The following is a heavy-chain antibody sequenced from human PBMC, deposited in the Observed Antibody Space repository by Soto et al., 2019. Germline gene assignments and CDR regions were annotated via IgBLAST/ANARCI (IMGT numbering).Heavy chain of an antibody. V-gene: IGHV1-58*01. Sequence: SVKVSCKASGFTFTSSAVQWVRQARGQRLEWIGWIVVGSGNANYAQKFQERVTITRDMSTSTAYMELSSLRSEDTAVYYCAADLLDDFWSGYPMPNFDYWGQGTLVTVSS. CDR1: GFTFTSSA. D-gene: IGHD3-3*01. J-gene: IGHJ4*02. CDR3: AADLLDDFWSGYPMPNFDY. CDR2: IVVGSGNA.